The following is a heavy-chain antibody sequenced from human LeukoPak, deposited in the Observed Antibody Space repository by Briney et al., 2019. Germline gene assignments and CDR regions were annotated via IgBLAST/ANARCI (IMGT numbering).Heavy chain of an antibody. CDR2: ISSSSGTI. CDR3: ARYWDLDYGDYEYFQH. V-gene: IGHV3-48*01. Sequence: GGSLRLSCAASGFTFSSYSMNWVRQAPGKGLEWVSYISSSSGTIYYADSVKGRFTISRDNAKNSLYLQMNSLRAEDTAVYYCARYWDLDYGDYEYFQHWGQGTLVTVSS. J-gene: IGHJ1*01. CDR1: GFTFSSYS. D-gene: IGHD4-17*01.